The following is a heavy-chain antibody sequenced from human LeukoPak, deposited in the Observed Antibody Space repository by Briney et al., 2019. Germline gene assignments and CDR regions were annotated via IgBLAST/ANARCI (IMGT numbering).Heavy chain of an antibody. Sequence: SETLSLTCTVSGGSISSYYWSWIRQPPGKGLEWIGYIYYSGSTNYNPSLKSRVTISVDTSKNQFSLKLSSVTAADTAVYYCASSWSGYSKFGYWGQGTLVTVSS. D-gene: IGHD3-3*01. CDR1: GGSISSYY. CDR3: ASSWSGYSKFGY. CDR2: IYYSGST. V-gene: IGHV4-59*01. J-gene: IGHJ4*02.